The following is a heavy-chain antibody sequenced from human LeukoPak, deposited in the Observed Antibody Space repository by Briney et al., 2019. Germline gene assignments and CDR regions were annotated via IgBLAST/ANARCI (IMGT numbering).Heavy chain of an antibody. V-gene: IGHV1-2*06. D-gene: IGHD3-10*01. CDR1: GYTFTGYY. Sequence: ASVKVSCKASGYTFTGYYMHRVRQAPGQGLEWMGRLNPNSGGTNYAQKFQGRVTMTRDTSISTAYMELSRLRSDDTAVYYCARDGYVGSYYRIGFDYWGQGTLVTVSS. J-gene: IGHJ4*02. CDR2: LNPNSGGT. CDR3: ARDGYVGSYYRIGFDY.